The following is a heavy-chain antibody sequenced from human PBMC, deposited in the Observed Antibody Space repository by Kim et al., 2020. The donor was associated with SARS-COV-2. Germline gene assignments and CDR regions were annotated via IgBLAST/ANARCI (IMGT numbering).Heavy chain of an antibody. D-gene: IGHD2-15*01. J-gene: IGHJ6*01. CDR2: INYSGST. CDR1: GGSIRSSTHY. CDR3: ARHEDLDYYGLDV. Sequence: SGTLSLTCTVSGGSIRSSTHYWGWIRQPPGKGLEWIGSINYSGSTYYNPSLRSRVTISVDTSKNQVSLKVSSVTAADTAVYFCARHEDLDYYGLDVWGQGTTVTVSS. V-gene: IGHV4-39*01.